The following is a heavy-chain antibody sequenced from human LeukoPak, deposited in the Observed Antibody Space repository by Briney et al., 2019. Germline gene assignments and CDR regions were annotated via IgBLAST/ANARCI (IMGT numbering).Heavy chain of an antibody. CDR2: INHSGST. V-gene: IGHV4-34*01. Sequence: PSETLSLTCAVYGGSFSGYYWSWIRQPPGKGLEWIGEINHSGSTNYNPSLKSRVTTSVDTSKNQFSLKLSSVTAADTAVYYCARGRVYGDYGVKDWGQGTLVTVSS. D-gene: IGHD4-23*01. J-gene: IGHJ4*02. CDR1: GGSFSGYY. CDR3: ARGRVYGDYGVKD.